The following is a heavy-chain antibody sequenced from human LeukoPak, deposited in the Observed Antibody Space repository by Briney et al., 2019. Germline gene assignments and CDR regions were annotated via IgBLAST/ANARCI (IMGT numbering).Heavy chain of an antibody. CDR1: GFTFSSYA. D-gene: IGHD6-13*01. CDR3: ARPSTSGIAAAALKY. CDR2: ISGSGGST. J-gene: IGHJ4*02. V-gene: IGHV3-23*01. Sequence: GGSLRLSCAASGFTFSSYAMSWVRQAPGKGLEWVSAISGSGGSTYYADSVKGRFTISRDNSTNTLYLQMSSLRAEDTAVYYCARPSTSGIAAAALKYWGQGTLVTVSS.